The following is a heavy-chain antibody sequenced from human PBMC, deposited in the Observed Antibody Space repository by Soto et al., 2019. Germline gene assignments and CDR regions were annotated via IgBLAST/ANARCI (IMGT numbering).Heavy chain of an antibody. D-gene: IGHD3-10*01. CDR3: ARDNGDLRYYYHGMDV. CDR2: ISRSGDII. Sequence: EVQLVESGGGLVQPGESLRLSCAASGFTFSSYEMYWVRQAPGKGLEWVSHISRSGDIIYYADSVKGRFTISRDNAKKSLQLKMNSLRAEDTAVYYCARDNGDLRYYYHGMDVWGQGTTVTVSS. V-gene: IGHV3-48*03. CDR1: GFTFSSYE. J-gene: IGHJ6*02.